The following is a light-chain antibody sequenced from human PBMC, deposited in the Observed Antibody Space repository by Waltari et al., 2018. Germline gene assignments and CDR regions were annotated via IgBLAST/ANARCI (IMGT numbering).Light chain of an antibody. CDR3: QSYDSSDLWV. J-gene: IGLJ3*02. CDR2: EDD. CDR1: SGSIASKY. Sequence: NFMLTQPHSVSESPGKTVTISCTRSSGSIASKYVQWYQQRTGSSPTTVIFEDDQRPSGVPDPFSGSIDSSSNSASRAISGLKTEDEADYYCQSYDSSDLWVFGGGTRLTVL. V-gene: IGLV6-57*01.